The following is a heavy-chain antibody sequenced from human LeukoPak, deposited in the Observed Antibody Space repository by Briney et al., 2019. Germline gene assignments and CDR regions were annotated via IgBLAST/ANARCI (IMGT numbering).Heavy chain of an antibody. Sequence: SETLSLTCAVSGGSIMTTNWWSWVRQPPGKGLEWIGEVHLNGATNYNPSLERRVSMSIDTSKNQMSLKLTSVTAADTAIYYCTRESGAFSPFGFWGQGTLVTVSS. CDR3: TRESGAFSPFGF. CDR1: GGSIMTTNW. J-gene: IGHJ4*02. CDR2: VHLNGAT. D-gene: IGHD1-26*01. V-gene: IGHV4-4*02.